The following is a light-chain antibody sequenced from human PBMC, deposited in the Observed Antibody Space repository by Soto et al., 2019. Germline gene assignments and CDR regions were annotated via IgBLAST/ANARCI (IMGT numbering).Light chain of an antibody. Sequence: TPMSPSPSTLSASVGDRVTITCRASQSINHWLAWYQQKPGKAPKFLIYDASNLESGVPSRFSGSASGTEFTLTISSLQPDDFATYYCQQYDSYLLTFGQGTKVDIK. V-gene: IGKV1-5*01. CDR1: QSINHW. CDR3: QQYDSYLLT. CDR2: DAS. J-gene: IGKJ4*01.